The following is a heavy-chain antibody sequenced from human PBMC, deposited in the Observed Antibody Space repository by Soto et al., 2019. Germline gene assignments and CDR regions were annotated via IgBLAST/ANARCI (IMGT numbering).Heavy chain of an antibody. CDR1: GYSFTSYD. V-gene: IGHV1-8*01. CDR3: ARERSSGWYVDY. Sequence: QVQLVQSGAEVKKPGASVKVSCKASGYSFTSYDINWVRQATGQGLEWMGWMNPNSGNTAYAQKFQGRVTMTRNTSISTAYMVLSSLRSEDTAVYYCARERSSGWYVDYWGQGTLVTVSS. D-gene: IGHD6-19*01. J-gene: IGHJ4*02. CDR2: MNPNSGNT.